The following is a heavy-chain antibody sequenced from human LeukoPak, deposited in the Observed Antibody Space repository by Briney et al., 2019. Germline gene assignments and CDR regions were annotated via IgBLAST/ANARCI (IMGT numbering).Heavy chain of an antibody. Sequence: QPGGSLRLSCAASGFTFSSYWMHWVRHAPGKGLVWVSRINSDGSSTSYADSVKGRFTISRDNAKNTLYLQMNSLRAEDTAVYYCARENSPMVWLDDGSGSYYPNWFDPWGQGTLVTVSS. D-gene: IGHD3-10*01. V-gene: IGHV3-74*01. CDR1: GFTFSSYW. CDR2: INSDGSST. CDR3: ARENSPMVWLDDGSGSYYPNWFDP. J-gene: IGHJ5*02.